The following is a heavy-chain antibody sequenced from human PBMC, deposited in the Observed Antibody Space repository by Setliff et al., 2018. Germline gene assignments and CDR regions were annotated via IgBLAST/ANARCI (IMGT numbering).Heavy chain of an antibody. CDR2: IYYSGST. J-gene: IGHJ6*04. D-gene: IGHD3-3*01. CDR3: ARGRTRTSTIFGIVSLSS. Sequence: SETLSLTCTVSGGSISSYYWSWIRQPPGKGLEWIGYIYYSGSTNYNPSLKSRVTISVDTSKNQFSLKLSSVTAADTAVYYCARGRTRTSTIFGIVSLSSWGDGTTVTVSS. V-gene: IGHV4-59*08. CDR1: GGSISSYY.